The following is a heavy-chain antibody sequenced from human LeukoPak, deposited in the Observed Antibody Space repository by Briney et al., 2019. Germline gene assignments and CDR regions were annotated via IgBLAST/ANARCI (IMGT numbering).Heavy chain of an antibody. CDR3: ARDLLAAAGNFDY. CDR2: INAGNGNT. V-gene: IGHV1-3*01. D-gene: IGHD6-13*01. CDR1: GYTFTSYA. J-gene: IGHJ4*02. Sequence: ASVTVSCKASGYTFTSYAMHWVRQAPGQRLEWMGWINAGNGNTKYSQKFQGRVTITRDTSASTAYMELSSLRSEDTAVYYCARDLLAAAGNFDYWGQGTLVTVSS.